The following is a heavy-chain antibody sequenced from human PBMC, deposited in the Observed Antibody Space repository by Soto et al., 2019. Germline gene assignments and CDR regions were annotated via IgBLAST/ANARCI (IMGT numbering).Heavy chain of an antibody. CDR1: GFTFSSYS. Sequence: GGSLRLSCAASGFTFSSYSMNWVRQAPGKGLEWVSSISSSSSYIYYADSVKGRFTISRDNAKNSLYLQMNSLRAEDTAVYYCARDLITSSWNGHYGMDVWGQGTTVTVSS. J-gene: IGHJ6*02. D-gene: IGHD6-13*01. V-gene: IGHV3-21*01. CDR3: ARDLITSSWNGHYGMDV. CDR2: ISSSSSYI.